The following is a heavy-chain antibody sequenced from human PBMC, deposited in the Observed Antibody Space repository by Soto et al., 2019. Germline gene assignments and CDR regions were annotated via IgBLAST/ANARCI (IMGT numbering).Heavy chain of an antibody. J-gene: IGHJ4*02. D-gene: IGHD3-3*01. V-gene: IGHV1-18*01. CDR1: GYTFTSYG. CDR2: ISAYNGNT. Sequence: ASVKVSCKASGYTFTSYGISWVRQAPGQGLEWMGWISAYNGNTNYAQKLQGRVTMTTDTSTSTAYMELRSLRSDDTAVYYCARESSYYDFWSGYYQFDYWGQGTLVTVSS. CDR3: ARESSYYDFWSGYYQFDY.